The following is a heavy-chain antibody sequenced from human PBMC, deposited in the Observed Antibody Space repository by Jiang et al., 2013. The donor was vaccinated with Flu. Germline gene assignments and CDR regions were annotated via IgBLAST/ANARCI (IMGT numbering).Heavy chain of an antibody. Sequence: QTLSLTCAISGDSVSSNSAAWNWIRQSPSRGLEWLGRTYYRSKWYNDYAVSVKSRITINPDTSKNQFSLQLNSVTPEDTAVYYCARAPYSSSWPYVGYFDYWGQGTLVTVSS. V-gene: IGHV6-1*01. CDR1: GDSVSSNSAA. CDR2: TYYRSKWYN. CDR3: ARAPYSSSWPYVGYFDY. J-gene: IGHJ4*02. D-gene: IGHD6-13*01.